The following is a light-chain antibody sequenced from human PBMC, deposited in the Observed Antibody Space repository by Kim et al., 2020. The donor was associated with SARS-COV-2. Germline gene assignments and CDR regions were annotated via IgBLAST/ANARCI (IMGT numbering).Light chain of an antibody. J-gene: IGKJ4*01. CDR3: QQRNNWPPAVT. Sequence: PGESSPLSCRASQSIGVYVGWCQHKPGQAPRLLIYDACNRATGMPDRFSGSGSGTDFTLTISSLEPEDFSIYYCQQRNNWPPAVTFGGGTKVDIK. V-gene: IGKV3-11*01. CDR1: QSIGVY. CDR2: DAC.